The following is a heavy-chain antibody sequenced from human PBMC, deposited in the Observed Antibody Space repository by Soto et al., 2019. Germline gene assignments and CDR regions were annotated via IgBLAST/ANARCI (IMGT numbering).Heavy chain of an antibody. Sequence: ASVKVSCKASGYTFTSYYMHWVRQAPGQGLEWMGIINPSGGSTSYAQKFQGRFTISRDNAENSVYLQMSSLRGEDTAMYYCARYSGWYSYNWFDPWGQGTLVTVSS. CDR3: ARYSGWYSYNWFDP. CDR2: INPSGGST. J-gene: IGHJ5*02. V-gene: IGHV1-46*01. D-gene: IGHD6-19*01. CDR1: GYTFTSYY.